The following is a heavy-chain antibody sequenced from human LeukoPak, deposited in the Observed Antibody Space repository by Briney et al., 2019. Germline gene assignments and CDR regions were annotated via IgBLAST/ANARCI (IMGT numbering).Heavy chain of an antibody. J-gene: IGHJ4*02. CDR3: ARVSLLRAWPSLDY. Sequence: GGSLRLSCAASGFTFSSYSMNWVRQAPGKGLEWVSSISSSSSYIYYADSVKGRFTISRDNAKNSLYLQMNSLRAEDTAVYYCARVSLLRAWPSLDYWGQGTLVTVSS. V-gene: IGHV3-21*01. CDR2: ISSSSSYI. CDR1: GFTFSSYS. D-gene: IGHD5-12*01.